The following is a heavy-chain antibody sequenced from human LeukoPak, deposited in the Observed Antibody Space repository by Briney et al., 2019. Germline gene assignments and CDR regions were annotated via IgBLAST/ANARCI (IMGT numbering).Heavy chain of an antibody. D-gene: IGHD2-15*01. CDR2: IRGSSSYM. CDR1: GFSFSSYS. Sequence: PGGSLRLSCAGSGFSFSSYSLNWVRQAPGKGLEWVSFIRGSSSYMYYADSVKGRFTTSRDNAKNSLYLQMNNLRAEDTAVYYCAREGVGYYLDQWGQGTLVTVSS. CDR3: AREGVGYYLDQ. J-gene: IGHJ4*02. V-gene: IGHV3-21*01.